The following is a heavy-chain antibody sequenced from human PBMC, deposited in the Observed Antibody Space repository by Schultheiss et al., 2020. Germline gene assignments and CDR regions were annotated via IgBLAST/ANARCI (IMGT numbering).Heavy chain of an antibody. V-gene: IGHV1-69*01. J-gene: IGHJ5*02. CDR1: GGTFSSYA. CDR3: ARGGVIYGDARWYNWFDP. CDR2: IIPIFGTA. D-gene: IGHD4-17*01. Sequence: KISCKASGGTFSSYAISWVRQAPGQGLEWMGWIIPIFGTANYAQKFQGRVTITADESTSTAYMELSSLRSEDTAVYYCARGGVIYGDARWYNWFDPWGQGTLVTGSS.